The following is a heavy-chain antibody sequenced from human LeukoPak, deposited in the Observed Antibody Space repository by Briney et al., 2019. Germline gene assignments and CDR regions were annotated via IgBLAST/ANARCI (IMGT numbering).Heavy chain of an antibody. V-gene: IGHV1-18*01. CDR1: GYTFTSYG. Sequence: ASVKVFCKASGYTFTSYGISWVRQAPGQGLGWVGWISAYNGNTNYAQKLQGRVTTTTDTSTSTAYMELRSLRSDDTAVYYCARRGVVGATDAFDIWGQGTMVTVSS. J-gene: IGHJ3*02. CDR3: ARRGVVGATDAFDI. D-gene: IGHD1-26*01. CDR2: ISAYNGNT.